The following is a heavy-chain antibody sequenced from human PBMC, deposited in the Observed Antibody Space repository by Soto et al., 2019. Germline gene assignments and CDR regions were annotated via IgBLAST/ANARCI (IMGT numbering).Heavy chain of an antibody. CDR1: GFTFSNYA. Sequence: PGGSLRLSCAASGFTFSNYAMHWVRQAPGKGLEWVAIISFDGINRFYRDSVKGRVTITRDTSASTAYMELSSLRSEDTAVYYCARDRDNWNYVWFDPWGQGTLVTVSS. D-gene: IGHD1-7*01. CDR3: ARDRDNWNYVWFDP. CDR2: ISFDGINR. V-gene: IGHV3-30*03. J-gene: IGHJ5*02.